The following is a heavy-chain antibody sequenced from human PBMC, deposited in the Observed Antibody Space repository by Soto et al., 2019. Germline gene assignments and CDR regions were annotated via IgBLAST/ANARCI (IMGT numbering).Heavy chain of an antibody. D-gene: IGHD6-13*01. Sequence: ASVKVSCKASGYTFTSYGISLVRQAPGQGLEWMGWISAYNGNTNYAQKLQGRVTMTTDTSTSTAYMELRSLRSDDTAVYYCARAGGNWGYSSSSPWVQGTLVTVSS. CDR1: GYTFTSYG. CDR2: ISAYNGNT. J-gene: IGHJ5*02. V-gene: IGHV1-18*01. CDR3: ARAGGNWGYSSSSP.